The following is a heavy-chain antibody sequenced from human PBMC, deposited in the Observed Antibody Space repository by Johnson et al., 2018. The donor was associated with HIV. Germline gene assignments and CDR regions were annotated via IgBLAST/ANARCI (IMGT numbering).Heavy chain of an antibody. CDR2: IKQDGSER. D-gene: IGHD4-17*01. Sequence: VQLVESGGGMVQPGESLRLSCAASGLTFSGSGMHWVRQAPGKGLEWVANIKQDGSERYYVDSLKGRFTISRDNSKNTLYLQMNSLRAEDTAIYYCARLPVTTNSEDAFDIWGQGTMVTVSS. CDR1: GLTFSGSG. J-gene: IGHJ3*02. V-gene: IGHV3-7*03. CDR3: ARLPVTTNSEDAFDI.